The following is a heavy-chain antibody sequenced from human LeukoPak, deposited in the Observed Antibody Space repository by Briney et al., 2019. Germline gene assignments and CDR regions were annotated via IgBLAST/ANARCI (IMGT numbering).Heavy chain of an antibody. V-gene: IGHV3-43*01. CDR1: GLSFGDYT. J-gene: IGHJ3*02. D-gene: IGHD3-22*01. Sequence: GGSLRLSCEASGLSFGDYTMHWVRQAPGKGLEWVSLISRNGAATKYADSVKGRFTISRDNAKNSLYLQMNSLRAEDTALYYCARDGITMISPTAFDIWGQGTMVTVSS. CDR3: ARDGITMISPTAFDI. CDR2: ISRNGAAT.